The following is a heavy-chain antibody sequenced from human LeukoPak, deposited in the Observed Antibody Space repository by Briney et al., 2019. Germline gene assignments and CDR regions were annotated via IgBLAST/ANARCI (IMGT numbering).Heavy chain of an antibody. CDR2: IYYSGST. CDR1: GGSISSYY. J-gene: IGHJ4*02. D-gene: IGHD6-19*01. V-gene: IGHV4-59*01. CDR3: ARESSSGWYESGV. Sequence: SETLSLTCTVSGGSISSYYWSWIRQPPGKGLEWIGYIYYSGSTNYNLSLKSRVTISVDTSKNQFSLKLSSVTAADTAVYYCARESSSGWYESGVWGQGTLVTVSS.